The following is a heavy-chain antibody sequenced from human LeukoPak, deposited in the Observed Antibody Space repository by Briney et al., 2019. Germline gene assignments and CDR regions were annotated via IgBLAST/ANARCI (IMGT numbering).Heavy chain of an antibody. V-gene: IGHV4-31*03. CDR2: IYYSGST. CDR3: ARDIAARTFDY. CDR1: GGPISSGGYY. J-gene: IGHJ4*02. Sequence: PSETLSLTCTVSGGPISSGGYYWSWIRQHPGKGLEWIGYIYYSGSTYYNPSLKSRVTISVDTSKNQFSLKLSSVTAADTAVYYCARDIAARTFDYWGQGTLVTVSS. D-gene: IGHD6-6*01.